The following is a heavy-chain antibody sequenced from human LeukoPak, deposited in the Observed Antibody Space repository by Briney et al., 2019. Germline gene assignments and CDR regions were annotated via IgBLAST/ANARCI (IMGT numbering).Heavy chain of an antibody. CDR1: GDAISTYY. J-gene: IGHJ3*01. CDR3: ARDLGSSFSFDV. Sequence: PSETLSLTCTVSGDAISTYYRTWIRQPPGKGLEWIGYVHSSGHSKYNPSLESRVTMSLETSKRQFTLNLKSVTAADTAVYYCARDLGSSFSFDVWGRGTEVTVSS. D-gene: IGHD1-26*01. CDR2: VHSSGHS. V-gene: IGHV4-59*01.